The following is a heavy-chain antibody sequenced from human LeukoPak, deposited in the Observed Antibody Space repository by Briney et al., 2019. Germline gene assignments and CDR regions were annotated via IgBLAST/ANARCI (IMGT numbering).Heavy chain of an antibody. J-gene: IGHJ4*02. CDR3: ARVRWVTAMVTGPYFDY. D-gene: IGHD5-18*01. Sequence: SETLSLTCTVSGGSISSYYWSWIRQPPGKGLEWIGYIYYSGSTDYNPSLKSRVTISVDTSKNQFSLKLSSVTAADTAVYYCARVRWVTAMVTGPYFDYWGQGTLVTVSS. CDR2: IYYSGST. CDR1: GGSISSYY. V-gene: IGHV4-59*01.